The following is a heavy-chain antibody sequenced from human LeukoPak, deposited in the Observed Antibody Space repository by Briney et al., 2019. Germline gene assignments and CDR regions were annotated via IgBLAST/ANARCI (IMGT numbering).Heavy chain of an antibody. CDR2: ISYSGRT. Sequence: SETLSLTCIVSGGSISSSSDYWSWIRQPPGKGLEWIGYISYSGRTNYNPSLKSRVTISIDTSKNQFSLKLRSVTAADTAIYYCARQGYDILTGYIDAFDIWGQGTMVTVSS. CDR3: ARQGYDILTGYIDAFDI. CDR1: GGSISSSSDY. V-gene: IGHV4-61*05. J-gene: IGHJ3*02. D-gene: IGHD3-9*01.